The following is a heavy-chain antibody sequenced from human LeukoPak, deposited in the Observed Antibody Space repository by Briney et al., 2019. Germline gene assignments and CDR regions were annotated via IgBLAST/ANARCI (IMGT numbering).Heavy chain of an antibody. D-gene: IGHD5-12*01. V-gene: IGHV4-59*12. CDR1: GGSISSYY. CDR2: IYYSGST. Sequence: SETLSLTCTVSGGSISSYYWSWIRQPPGKGLEWIGYIYYSGSTNYNPSLKSRVTMSVDTSKNQFSLKLSSVTAADTAVYYCARDSGPYSGYDLGSLVGAFDIWGQGTMVTVSS. J-gene: IGHJ3*02. CDR3: ARDSGPYSGYDLGSLVGAFDI.